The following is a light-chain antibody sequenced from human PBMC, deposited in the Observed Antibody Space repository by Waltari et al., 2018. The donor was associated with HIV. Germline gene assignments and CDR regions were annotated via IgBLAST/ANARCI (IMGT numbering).Light chain of an antibody. J-gene: IGLJ3*02. Sequence: HSVLTQPPSASGTPGQTVIISCSGNTSNIANNDVTWYQHFPGSAPKLLIYMNNYRPSGVPDRFAWSRSGTSASLTISGLQIEDEAQYYCATWDDSLNGVFGAGTRLTVL. V-gene: IGLV1-44*01. CDR3: ATWDDSLNGV. CDR1: TSNIANND. CDR2: MNN.